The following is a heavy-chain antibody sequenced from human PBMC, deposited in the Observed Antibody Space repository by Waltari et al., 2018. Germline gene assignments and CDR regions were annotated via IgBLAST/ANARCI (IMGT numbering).Heavy chain of an antibody. CDR3: ARDPGTVVPAYDY. V-gene: IGHV4-39*02. J-gene: IGHJ4*02. Sequence: QLQLQESGPGLVKPSETLSLTCTVSGGSISSSSYYWGWIRQPPGKGLEWIGSIYYSGSTYYNPSLKSRVTISVDTSKNQFSLKLSSVTAADTAVYYCARDPGTVVPAYDYWGQGTLVTVSS. CDR2: IYYSGST. CDR1: GGSISSSSYY. D-gene: IGHD2-2*01.